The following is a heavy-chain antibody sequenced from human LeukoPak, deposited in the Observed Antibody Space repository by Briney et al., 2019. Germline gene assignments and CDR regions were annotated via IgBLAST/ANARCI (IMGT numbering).Heavy chain of an antibody. CDR2: TRNKANSYTT. CDR3: ARELGYCSSPTCSRPLDC. V-gene: IGHV3-72*01. J-gene: IGHJ4*02. D-gene: IGHD2-2*01. CDR1: GFTFSDHY. Sequence: GGSLRLSCAASGFTFSDHYMDWVRQAPGKGLEWVGRTRNKANSYTTEYAASVKGRFTISRDDSKNSLYLQMNSLKTEDTAVYYCARELGYCSSPTCSRPLDCWGQGTLVTVSS.